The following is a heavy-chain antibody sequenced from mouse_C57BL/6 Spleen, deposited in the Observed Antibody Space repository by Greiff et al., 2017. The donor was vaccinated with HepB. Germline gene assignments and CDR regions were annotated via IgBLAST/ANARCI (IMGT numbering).Heavy chain of an antibody. J-gene: IGHJ4*01. CDR3: AADYYGSSFYYAMDY. CDR1: GYTFTDYY. Sequence: VQLQQSGPELVKPGASVKISCKASGYTFTDYYMNWVKQSHGKSLEWIGDINPNNGGTSYNQKFKGKATLTVDKSSSTAYMELRSLTSEDSAVYYCAADYYGSSFYYAMDYWGQGTSVTVSS. V-gene: IGHV1-26*01. CDR2: INPNNGGT. D-gene: IGHD1-1*01.